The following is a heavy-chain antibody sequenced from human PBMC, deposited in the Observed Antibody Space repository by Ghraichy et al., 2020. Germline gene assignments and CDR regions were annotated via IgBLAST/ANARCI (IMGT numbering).Heavy chain of an antibody. D-gene: IGHD1-14*01. CDR3: AKGTTGPHI. CDR2: ISGSGDYT. V-gene: IGHV3-23*01. J-gene: IGHJ3*02. CDR1: GFTFSTYG. Sequence: GGSLRLSCAASGFTFSTYGMTWVRQAPGKGLEWVSVISGSGDYTQNADSVKGRFTSSRDNSKNTLYLQMNSLRVEDTALYYCAKGTTGPHIWGQGTMVTVSS.